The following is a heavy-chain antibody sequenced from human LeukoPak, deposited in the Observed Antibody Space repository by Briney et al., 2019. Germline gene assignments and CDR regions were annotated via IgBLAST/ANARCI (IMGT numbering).Heavy chain of an antibody. Sequence: SETLSLTCAVYGGSFSGYYWSWIRQPPGKGLEWIGEINHSGSTNYNPSLKSRVTISVDTSKNQFSLKLSSVTAADTAVYYCARGPPWLYDAFDIWGQGTMVTVSS. CDR2: INHSGST. V-gene: IGHV4-34*01. CDR3: ARGPPWLYDAFDI. J-gene: IGHJ3*02. CDR1: GGSFSGYY. D-gene: IGHD2-15*01.